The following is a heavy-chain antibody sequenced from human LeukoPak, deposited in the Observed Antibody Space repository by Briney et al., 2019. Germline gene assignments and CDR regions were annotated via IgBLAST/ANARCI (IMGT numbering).Heavy chain of an antibody. J-gene: IGHJ4*02. D-gene: IGHD3-10*01. CDR3: AQDLPVLYYYGSGSRGDY. CDR2: ISSSRSDI. Sequence: GVSLRRSCAASVFTFKSYIMNLVRQAPGKGVELDSSISSSRSDIFYAGSVKGRFTISTDNSKHSLYLQTNSLRGEDTAVYYCAQDLPVLYYYGSGSRGDYWGQGTLVTVSS. CDR1: VFTFKSYI. V-gene: IGHV3-21*04.